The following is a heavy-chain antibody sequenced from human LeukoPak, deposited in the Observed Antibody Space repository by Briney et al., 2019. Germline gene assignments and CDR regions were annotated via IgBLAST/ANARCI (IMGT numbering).Heavy chain of an antibody. CDR3: AIDYDILTGYYTDLDY. V-gene: IGHV1-8*01. Sequence: ASVKVSCKASGYTFTSYDINWVRQATGQGLEWMGWMNPNSGNTGYAQKFQGRVTMTRNTSISTAYMELSSLRSDDTAVYYCAIDYDILTGYYTDLDYWGQGTLVTVSS. D-gene: IGHD3-9*01. J-gene: IGHJ4*02. CDR2: MNPNSGNT. CDR1: GYTFTSYD.